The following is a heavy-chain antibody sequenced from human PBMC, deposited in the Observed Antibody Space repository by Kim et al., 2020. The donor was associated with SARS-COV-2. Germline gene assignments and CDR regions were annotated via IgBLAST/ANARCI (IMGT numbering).Heavy chain of an antibody. V-gene: IGHV7-4-1*02. CDR2: INTNTGNP. CDR3: ARGTPMVRGVITPPYYYGMDV. D-gene: IGHD3-10*01. J-gene: IGHJ6*02. CDR1: GYTFTNYT. Sequence: ASVKVSCKASGYTFTNYTMNWVRQAPGQGLEWMGWINTNTGNPTYAQGFPGRFVFSLDTSVSTAYLQISSLKAEDTAVYYCARGTPMVRGVITPPYYYGMDVWGQGTTVTVSS.